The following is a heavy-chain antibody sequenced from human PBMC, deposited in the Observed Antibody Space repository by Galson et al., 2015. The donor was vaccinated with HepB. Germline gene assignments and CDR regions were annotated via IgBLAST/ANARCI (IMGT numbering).Heavy chain of an antibody. J-gene: IGHJ5*02. CDR2: IIPIFGTA. CDR3: ARVVSTDGDYASNWFDP. D-gene: IGHD4-17*01. CDR1: GGTFSSYA. V-gene: IGHV1-69*06. Sequence: SVKVSCKASGGTFSSYAISWVRQAPGQGLEWMGGIIPIFGTANYAQKFQGRVTITADKSTSTAYMELSSLRSEDTAVYYCARVVSTDGDYASNWFDPWGQGTLVTVSS.